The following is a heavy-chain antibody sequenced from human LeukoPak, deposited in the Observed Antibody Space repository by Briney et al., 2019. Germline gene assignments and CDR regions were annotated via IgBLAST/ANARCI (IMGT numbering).Heavy chain of an antibody. CDR2: IYSGGST. V-gene: IGHV3-53*01. J-gene: IGHJ5*02. CDR3: ARDWTTYYYDISASWFDP. Sequence: GGSLRLSCAASGFTVSSNYMSWVRQAPGKGLEWVSVIYSGGSTYYADSVKGRFTISRDNSENTLSLQMNSLRAEDTAVYYCARDWTTYYYDISASWFDPWGQGTLVTVSS. CDR1: GFTVSSNY. D-gene: IGHD3-22*01.